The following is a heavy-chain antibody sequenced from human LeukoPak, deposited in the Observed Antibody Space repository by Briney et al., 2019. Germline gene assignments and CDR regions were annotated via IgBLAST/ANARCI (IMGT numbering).Heavy chain of an antibody. V-gene: IGHV3-23*01. J-gene: IGHJ6*02. CDR3: AKSNYSTYYDFWSGYYSGYYYGMDV. CDR1: GFTFSSYA. D-gene: IGHD3-3*01. Sequence: GGSLRLSCAASGFTFSSYAMSWVRQAPGKGLEWVSAISGSGGSTYYADSVKGRFTISRDNSKNTLYLQMNSLRAEDTAVYYCAKSNYSTYYDFWSGYYSGYYYGMDVWGQGTTVTVSS. CDR2: ISGSGGST.